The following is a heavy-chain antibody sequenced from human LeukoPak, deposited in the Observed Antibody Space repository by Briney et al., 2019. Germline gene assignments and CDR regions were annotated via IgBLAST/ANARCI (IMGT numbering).Heavy chain of an antibody. CDR3: AKGSDWMYSSSSGAFDY. J-gene: IGHJ4*02. D-gene: IGHD6-6*01. V-gene: IGHV3-30*02. CDR1: GFTFSSYG. CDR2: IRYDGSNK. Sequence: PGGSLRLSCAASGFTFSSYGMHWVRQAPGKGLEWVAFIRYDGSNKYYADSVKGRFTISRDNSKNTLYLQMNSLRAEDTAVYYCAKGSDWMYSSSSGAFDYWGQGTLVTVSS.